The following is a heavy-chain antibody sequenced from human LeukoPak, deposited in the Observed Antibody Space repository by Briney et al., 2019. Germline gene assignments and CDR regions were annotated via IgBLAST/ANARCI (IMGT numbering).Heavy chain of an antibody. J-gene: IGHJ5*02. CDR3: AREQGGSSGSYYNS. CDR1: GFTFSSYS. D-gene: IGHD3-10*01. CDR2: ISSSSSTI. V-gene: IGHV3-48*01. Sequence: GGSLRLSCAASGFTFSSYSMNWVRQAPGKGLEWVSYISSSSSTIYYADSVKGRYTISRDNAKNSLYLQMNSLRAEDTAVYYCAREQGGSSGSYYNSWGQGTLVTVSS.